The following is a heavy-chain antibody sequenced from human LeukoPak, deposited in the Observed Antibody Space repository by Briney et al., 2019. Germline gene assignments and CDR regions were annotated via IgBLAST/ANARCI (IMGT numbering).Heavy chain of an antibody. V-gene: IGHV3-30-3*01. Sequence: GRSLTLSCAASGFTFSSYAMHWVRQAPGKGLEWVAVISYDGNNKYYADSVKGRFTISRDNSKNTLYLQMNSLRAEDTAAYYCARDVEMATISFYYYYYAMDVWGQGTTVTVSS. CDR3: ARDVEMATISFYYYYYAMDV. CDR2: ISYDGNNK. CDR1: GFTFSSYA. J-gene: IGHJ6*02. D-gene: IGHD5-24*01.